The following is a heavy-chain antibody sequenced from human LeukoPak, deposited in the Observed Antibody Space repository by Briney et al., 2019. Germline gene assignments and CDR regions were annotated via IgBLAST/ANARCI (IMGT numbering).Heavy chain of an antibody. CDR3: ARFRATMIVVGLDY. J-gene: IGHJ4*02. D-gene: IGHD3-22*01. Sequence: ASVKVSCKASGYTFTSYGISWVRQAPGQGLEWMGWISAYNGNTNYAQKLQGRVTMTTDTSTSTAYMELRSLRSDDTAVYYCARFRATMIVVGLDYWGQGTLVTVSS. V-gene: IGHV1-18*04. CDR2: ISAYNGNT. CDR1: GYTFTSYG.